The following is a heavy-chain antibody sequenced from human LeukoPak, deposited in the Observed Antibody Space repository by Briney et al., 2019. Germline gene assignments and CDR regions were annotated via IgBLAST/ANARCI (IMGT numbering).Heavy chain of an antibody. CDR2: INPSGGST. V-gene: IGHV1-46*01. J-gene: IGHJ4*02. CDR3: ARISGTIGAVGTISPFDF. Sequence: ASVKVSCKASGYTFTSYYMHWVRQAPGQGLEWMGIINPSGGSTSYAQKFQGRVTMTRDTSTSTVYMELSSLRSEDTAVFYCARISGTIGAVGTISPFDFWGQGTLVTVSP. D-gene: IGHD6-13*01. CDR1: GYTFTSYY.